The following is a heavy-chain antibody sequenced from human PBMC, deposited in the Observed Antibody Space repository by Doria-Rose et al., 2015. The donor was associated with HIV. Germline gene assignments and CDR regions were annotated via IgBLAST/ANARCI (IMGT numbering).Heavy chain of an antibody. J-gene: IGHJ4*02. CDR2: INDSGST. CDR3: ARERPRLDY. Sequence: QVQLQQWGAGLLKPSGTLSLTCGVYGGSFSGYYWAWIRQPPGKGLEWIGEINDSGSTNYSPSLKSRVTISVDTSKSQFSLKLSSVTAADTAVYYCARERPRLDYWGQGTPVSVSS. D-gene: IGHD6-6*01. CDR1: GGSFSGYY. V-gene: IGHV4-34*01.